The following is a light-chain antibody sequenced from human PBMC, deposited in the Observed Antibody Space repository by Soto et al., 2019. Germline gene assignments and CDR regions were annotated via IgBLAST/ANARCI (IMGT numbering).Light chain of an antibody. CDR2: KAP. CDR3: QQYYDSSPT. CDR1: HSISTW. J-gene: IGKJ2*01. V-gene: IGKV1-5*03. Sequence: DIQMTQSPSTLSASVGDRVTITCRASHSISTWLAWYKQKPWKAPKFRIYKAPSLEDGVPSRFSGGGSGTEFTLTISSLQPDDCATYYCQQYYDSSPTFGQGTKLEIK.